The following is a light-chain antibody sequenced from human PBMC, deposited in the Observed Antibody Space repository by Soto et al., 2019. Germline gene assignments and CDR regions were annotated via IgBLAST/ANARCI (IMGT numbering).Light chain of an antibody. CDR2: RAS. CDR3: QQSYNSPPWT. Sequence: DIQMTQSPSSLSASVGDRVTISCRASQTISTSLNWYQQKPGTAPRLLIYRASSVKSGVPPRFSGSGSGRDFTITISSLRPEDIATYFCQQSYNSPPWTFGQGTKVEVK. CDR1: QTISTS. V-gene: IGKV1-39*01. J-gene: IGKJ1*01.